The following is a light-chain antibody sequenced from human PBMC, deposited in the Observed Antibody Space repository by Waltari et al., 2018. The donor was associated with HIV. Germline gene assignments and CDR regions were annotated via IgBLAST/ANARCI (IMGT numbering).Light chain of an antibody. CDR2: WAS. CDR3: QQYYSTPWT. Sequence: DIVMTQSPDSLAVSLGERATINCKSSQSVLYSPNNKNYLAWYQQKPGQPPQLLMSWASTRESGVPDRFSGSGSGTDFTLTISSLQAEDVAVYYCQQYYSTPWTFGQGTKVEIK. J-gene: IGKJ1*01. V-gene: IGKV4-1*01. CDR1: QSVLYSPNNKNY.